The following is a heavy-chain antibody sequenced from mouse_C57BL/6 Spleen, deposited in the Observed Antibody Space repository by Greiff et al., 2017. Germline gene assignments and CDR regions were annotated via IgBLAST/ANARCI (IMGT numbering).Heavy chain of an antibody. CDR1: GYTFTEYT. J-gene: IGHJ2*01. CDR3: ARHEAGDERGNYFDY. Sequence: QVQLKESGAELVKPGASVKLSCKASGYTFTEYTIHWVKQRSGQGLEWIGWFYPGSGSIKYNEKFKDKATLTADKSSSTVYMELSRLASEDSAVYFRARHEAGDERGNYFDYWGQGTTLTVSS. CDR2: FYPGSGSI. V-gene: IGHV1-62-2*01.